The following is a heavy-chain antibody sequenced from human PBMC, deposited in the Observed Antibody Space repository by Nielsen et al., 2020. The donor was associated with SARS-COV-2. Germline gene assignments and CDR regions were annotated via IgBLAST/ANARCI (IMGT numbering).Heavy chain of an antibody. J-gene: IGHJ4*02. Sequence: SETLSLTCTVSGDSIRSGGFYWTWIRQLPGKGLEWIGYIYYSGTTYYNPALKSRVIISVDTSENHFSLNLKSVTAADTAIYYCARGTWIELWRTGSYFDYWGQGSLVTVSP. V-gene: IGHV4-31*03. CDR2: IYYSGTT. CDR1: GDSIRSGGFY. CDR3: ARGTWIELWRTGSYFDY. D-gene: IGHD3/OR15-3a*01.